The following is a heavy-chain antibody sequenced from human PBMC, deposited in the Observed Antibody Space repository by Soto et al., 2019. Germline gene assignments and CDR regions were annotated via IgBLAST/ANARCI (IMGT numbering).Heavy chain of an antibody. CDR1: GYTFTSYD. Sequence: QVQLVQSGAEVKKPGASVKVSCKASGYTFTSYDINWVRQTTGQGLEWMGWMNPNSGNTGYAQKFQGRVTMTRNTSISAAYMELSSLRSEDTAVYYCARSVEWLASFDYWGQGTLVTVSS. CDR3: ARSVEWLASFDY. D-gene: IGHD6-19*01. CDR2: MNPNSGNT. J-gene: IGHJ4*02. V-gene: IGHV1-8*01.